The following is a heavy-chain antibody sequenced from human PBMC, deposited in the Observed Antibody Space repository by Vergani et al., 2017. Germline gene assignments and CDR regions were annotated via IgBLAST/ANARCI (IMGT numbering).Heavy chain of an antibody. V-gene: IGHV4-34*01. J-gene: IGHJ3*02. CDR2: INNSGST. CDR3: ARGRGVVKRPRDAFDI. Sequence: QVQLQQWGAGLLKPSETLSLTCAVYGGSFSGYYWSWIRQRPGKGLEWIGEINNSGSTNYNSSLKSRVTISVDTSKNQFSLKLSSVTAAETAVYYCARGRGVVKRPRDAFDIWGQGTMVTVSS. CDR1: GGSFSGYY. D-gene: IGHD3-22*01.